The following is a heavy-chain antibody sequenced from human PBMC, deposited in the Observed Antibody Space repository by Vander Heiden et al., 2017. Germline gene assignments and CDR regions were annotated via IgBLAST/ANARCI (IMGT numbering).Heavy chain of an antibody. Sequence: QLQLQESGPGLVKPSETLSLTCTVSGGSISSSSYYWGWIRQPQGKGLEWIGSIYYSGSTYYNPSRKSRVTISVDTSKNQFSLKLSSVTAADTAVYYCATTPPIYDSSGYYSFGFDYWGQGTLVTVSS. V-gene: IGHV4-39*01. CDR1: GGSISSSSYY. D-gene: IGHD3-22*01. CDR2: IYYSGST. CDR3: ATTPPIYDSSGYYSFGFDY. J-gene: IGHJ4*02.